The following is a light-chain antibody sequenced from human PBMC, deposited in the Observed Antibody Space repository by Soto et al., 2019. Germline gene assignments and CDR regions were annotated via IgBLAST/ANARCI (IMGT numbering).Light chain of an antibody. Sequence: DIQMTQSPSSLSSSVGYRFTVTCQASQDISNYLNWYQQKPGKAPKLLIYDASTLESGVPSRFSGSGSGTEFTLAISSLQPDDFATYYCQQYDNYRAFGQGTRLEIK. CDR1: QDISNY. V-gene: IGKV1-33*01. CDR2: DAS. J-gene: IGKJ5*01. CDR3: QQYDNYRA.